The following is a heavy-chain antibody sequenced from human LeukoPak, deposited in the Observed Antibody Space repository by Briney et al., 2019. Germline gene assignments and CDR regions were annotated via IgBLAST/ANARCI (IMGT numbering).Heavy chain of an antibody. Sequence: SETLSLTCAVYGGSFSGYYWSWIRQPPGKGLEWIGETNHSGSTNYNPSLKSRVTISVDTSKNQFSLKLSSVTAADTAVYYCARGYGSTSPFDYWGQGTLVTVSS. V-gene: IGHV4-34*01. CDR1: GGSFSGYY. J-gene: IGHJ4*02. D-gene: IGHD2-2*01. CDR3: ARGYGSTSPFDY. CDR2: TNHSGST.